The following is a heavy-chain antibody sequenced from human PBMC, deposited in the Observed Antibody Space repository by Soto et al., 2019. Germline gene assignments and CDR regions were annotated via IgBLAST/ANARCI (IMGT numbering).Heavy chain of an antibody. CDR1: GFTFSYYS. Sequence: GGSLRLSCAASGFTFSYYSMIWVRQAPGKGLEWVSCISSSSTHIYYADSVKGRFTISRDNAKNSLYLQMNSLRAEDTAVYYCARDQDAFDFWGQGTMVTVSS. J-gene: IGHJ3*01. V-gene: IGHV3-21*01. CDR2: ISSSSTHI. CDR3: ARDQDAFDF.